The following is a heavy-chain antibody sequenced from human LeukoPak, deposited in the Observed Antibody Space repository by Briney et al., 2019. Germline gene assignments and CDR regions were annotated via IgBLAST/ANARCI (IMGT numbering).Heavy chain of an antibody. D-gene: IGHD7-27*01. V-gene: IGHV3-23*01. J-gene: IGHJ5*02. Sequence: AGGSLRLSRAASGFTFSTFAMIWVRQPPGKGLEWVSSIFPSGGEIHYADSVRGRFTISRDNSKSTLSLQMNSLRAEDTALYYCARDIDWGAFDAWGQGTLVTVSS. CDR1: GFTFSTFA. CDR2: IFPSGGEI. CDR3: ARDIDWGAFDA.